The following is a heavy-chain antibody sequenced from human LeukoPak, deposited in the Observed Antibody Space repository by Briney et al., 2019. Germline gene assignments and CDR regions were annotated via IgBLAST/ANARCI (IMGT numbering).Heavy chain of an antibody. D-gene: IGHD3-22*01. CDR3: ARPHYYDSKYYYYYYMDV. Sequence: GSSVKVSCKASGGTFSSYAVSWVRQAPGQGLEWMGGIIPIFGTANYAQKFQGRVTITADESTSTAYMELSGLRSEDTAVYYCARPHYYDSKYYYYYYMDVWGKGTTVTVSS. J-gene: IGHJ6*03. V-gene: IGHV1-69*01. CDR1: GGTFSSYA. CDR2: IIPIFGTA.